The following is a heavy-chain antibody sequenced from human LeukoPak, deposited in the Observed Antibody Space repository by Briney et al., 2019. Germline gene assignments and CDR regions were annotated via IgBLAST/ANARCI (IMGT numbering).Heavy chain of an antibody. V-gene: IGHV6-1*01. CDR1: GDSVSSNSAT. Sequence: SQTLSLTCGISGDSVSSNSATWNCIRQSPSRGLEWLGRTYYRSKWYNDSVESSRTSIYSDTTKNQFSLQLNSVTPDDTAVYYCARLRGNSWFDDWGQGTLVTVSS. CDR3: ARLRGNSWFDD. J-gene: IGHJ4*02. CDR2: TYYRSKWYN. D-gene: IGHD6-13*01.